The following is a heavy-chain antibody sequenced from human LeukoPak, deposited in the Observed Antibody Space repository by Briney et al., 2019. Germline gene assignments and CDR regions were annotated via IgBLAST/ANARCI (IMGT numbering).Heavy chain of an antibody. CDR1: GFTFSSYD. V-gene: IGHV3-13*01. CDR2: IGVAANT. Sequence: GGSLRLSCAASGFTFSSYDMHWVRQATGKGLEWVSAIGVAANTFYSGSVKGRFTISRENAKNSLYLLMTSLRAEDTAVYYCTSYVLTVTPDFWGQGTLVTVSS. D-gene: IGHD4-11*01. CDR3: TSYVLTVTPDF. J-gene: IGHJ4*02.